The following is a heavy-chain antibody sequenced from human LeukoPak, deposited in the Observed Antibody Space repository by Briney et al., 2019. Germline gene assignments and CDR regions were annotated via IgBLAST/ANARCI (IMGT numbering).Heavy chain of an antibody. CDR1: GYTFTSYA. V-gene: IGHV1-3*01. CDR2: INAGNGNT. CDR3: ARDGVPYYDSSGYYSRYRNFDY. D-gene: IGHD3-22*01. Sequence: ASVKVSCKASGYTFTSYAMHWVRQAPGQRLEWMGWINAGNGNTKYSQKFQGRVTITRDTSASTAYMELSSLRSEDTAVYYCARDGVPYYDSSGYYSRYRNFDYWGQGTLVTVSS. J-gene: IGHJ4*02.